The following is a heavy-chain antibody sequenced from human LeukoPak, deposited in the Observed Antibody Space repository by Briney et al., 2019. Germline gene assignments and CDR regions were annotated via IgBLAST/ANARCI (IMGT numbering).Heavy chain of an antibody. Sequence: ASVKVSCKASGYTFSSYYMHWVRQAPGQGLEWMGIINPSGGSPNYAQKFQGRVTMTRDTSTSTAHMELGSLRAEDTAVYYCARDIATAGHLAFDYWGQGTLVTVSS. CDR2: INPSGGSP. CDR3: ARDIATAGHLAFDY. V-gene: IGHV1-46*01. D-gene: IGHD6-13*01. J-gene: IGHJ4*02. CDR1: GYTFSSYY.